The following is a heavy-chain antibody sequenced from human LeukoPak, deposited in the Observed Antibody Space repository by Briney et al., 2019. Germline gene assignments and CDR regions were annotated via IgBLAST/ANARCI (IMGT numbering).Heavy chain of an antibody. Sequence: RGASVKVSCKASGYTFTSYDINWVRQATGQGLEWMGWMNPNSGNTGYAQKFQGRVTITRNTSISTAYMELSSLRSEDTAVYYCARGGRPGIAVANWFDPWGQGTLVTVSS. CDR1: GYTFTSYD. V-gene: IGHV1-8*01. D-gene: IGHD6-19*01. CDR2: MNPNSGNT. CDR3: ARGGRPGIAVANWFDP. J-gene: IGHJ5*02.